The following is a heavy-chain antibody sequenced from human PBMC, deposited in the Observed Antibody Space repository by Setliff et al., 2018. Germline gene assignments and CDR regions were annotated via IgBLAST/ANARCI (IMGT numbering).Heavy chain of an antibody. CDR3: ARAGWGVPGDFWSGSRDPYGMDV. V-gene: IGHV3-33*08. CDR2: IWYDGSNK. CDR1: GFTFSSYA. Sequence: LRLSCAASGFTFSSYAMTWVRQAPGKGLEWVAVIWYDGSNKYYADSVKGRFTISRDNAKNSLYLQMNSLRAEDTAVYYCARAGWGVPGDFWSGSRDPYGMDVWGQGTTVTVSS. D-gene: IGHD3-3*01. J-gene: IGHJ6*02.